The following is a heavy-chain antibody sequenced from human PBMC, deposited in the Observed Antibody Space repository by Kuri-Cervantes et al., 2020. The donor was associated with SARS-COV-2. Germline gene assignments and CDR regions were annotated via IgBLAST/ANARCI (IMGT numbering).Heavy chain of an antibody. Sequence: GESMKISCAASGFTFSSYGMHWVRQAPGKGLEWVAVISHDGNKKYYAASVKGRFTISRDNSKNTRYLQMYSLRPEDTAVYSCAKDIGSDFPFYAYYGVDVWGQGTTVTVSS. CDR2: ISHDGNKK. V-gene: IGHV3-30*18. D-gene: IGHD1-26*01. CDR1: GFTFSSYG. J-gene: IGHJ6*02. CDR3: AKDIGSDFPFYAYYGVDV.